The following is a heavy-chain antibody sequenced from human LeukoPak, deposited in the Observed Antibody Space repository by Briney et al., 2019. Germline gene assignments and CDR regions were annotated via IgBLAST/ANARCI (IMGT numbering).Heavy chain of an antibody. V-gene: IGHV4-59*01. CDR1: GGSISSYY. CDR3: AGCTVTGYRCLDY. Sequence: SETLSLTCTVSGGSISSYYWSWIRQPPGKGLEWIGYIYYSGSTDYNPSLKSRVTISVDTSKNQFSLKLSSVTAADTAVYYCAGCTVTGYRCLDYWGQGTLVTVSS. D-gene: IGHD4-17*01. CDR2: IYYSGST. J-gene: IGHJ4*02.